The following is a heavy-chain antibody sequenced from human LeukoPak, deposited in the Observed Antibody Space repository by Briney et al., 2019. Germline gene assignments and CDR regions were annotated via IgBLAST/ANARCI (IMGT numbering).Heavy chain of an antibody. D-gene: IGHD3-9*01. CDR1: GGSISSYY. V-gene: IGHV4-59*01. CDR3: ARGQGYDILTGLYYYYGMDV. CDR2: IYYSGST. Sequence: SETLSLTCTVSGGSISSYYWSWIRQPPGKGLEWIGYIYYSGSTNYSPSLKSRVTISVDTSKNQFSLKLSSVTAADTAVYYCARGQGYDILTGLYYYYGMDVWGKGTTVTVSS. J-gene: IGHJ6*04.